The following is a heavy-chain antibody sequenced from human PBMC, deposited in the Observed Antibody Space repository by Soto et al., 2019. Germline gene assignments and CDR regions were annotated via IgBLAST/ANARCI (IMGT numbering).Heavy chain of an antibody. CDR1: GYKFITYG. V-gene: IGHV1-18*04. CDR3: ARARSKLPVFYYFAYGMDF. J-gene: IGHJ6*02. Sequence: SVQVSCKASGYKFITYGITWVRQAPGQGLEWMGGISTYSGKTDYAQSLQDRVTMTTDTSTSTGYMPLGSTRSAQTDVYYCARARSKLPVFYYFAYGMDFWGPGTTVTVSS. D-gene: IGHD2-15*01. CDR2: ISTYSGKT.